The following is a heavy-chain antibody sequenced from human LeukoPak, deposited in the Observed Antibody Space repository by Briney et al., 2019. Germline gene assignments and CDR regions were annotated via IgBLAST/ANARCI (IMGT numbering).Heavy chain of an antibody. CDR2: IIPIFGTA. D-gene: IGHD3-10*01. CDR3: AAVGGFDP. J-gene: IGHJ5*02. V-gene: IGHV1-69*13. CDR1: GDTFSGIY. Sequence: GASVKVSCKSSGDTFSGIYIHWVRQAPGQGLEWMGGIIPIFGTANYAQKFQGRVTITADESTSTAYMELSSLRSEDTAVYYCAAVGGFDPWGQGTLVTVSS.